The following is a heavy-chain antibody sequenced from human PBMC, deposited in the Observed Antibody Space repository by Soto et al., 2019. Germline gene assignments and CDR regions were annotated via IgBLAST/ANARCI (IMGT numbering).Heavy chain of an antibody. J-gene: IGHJ6*02. Sequence: EVQLVQSGAEVKKPGESLRISCKGSGYSFTSYWISWLRQMPGKGLEWMGRIDPSDSYTNYSPSSQGHVTISADKSISTAYLQWSSLKVSDTAMYYCASVNAGDCTTGVCYSGGYYYYYGMDVWGQGTTVTVSS. CDR3: ASVNAGDCTTGVCYSGGYYYYYGMDV. CDR1: GYSFTSYW. D-gene: IGHD2-8*01. CDR2: IDPSDSYT. V-gene: IGHV5-10-1*03.